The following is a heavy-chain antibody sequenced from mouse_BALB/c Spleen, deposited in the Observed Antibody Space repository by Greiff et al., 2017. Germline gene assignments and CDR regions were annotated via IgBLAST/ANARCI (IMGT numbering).Heavy chain of an antibody. CDR2: ISSGSSTI. D-gene: IGHD2-3*01. J-gene: IGHJ3*01. Sequence: DVMLVESGGGLVQPGGSRKLSCAASGFTFSSFGMHWVRQAPEKGLEWVAYISSGSSTIYYADTVKGRFTISRDNPKNTLFLQMTSLRSEDTAMYYCARGSYDGYPWFAYWGQGTLVTVSA. CDR1: GFTFSSFG. V-gene: IGHV5-17*02. CDR3: ARGSYDGYPWFAY.